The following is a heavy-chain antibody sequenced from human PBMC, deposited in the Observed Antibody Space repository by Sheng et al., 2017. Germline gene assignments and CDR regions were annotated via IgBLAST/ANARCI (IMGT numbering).Heavy chain of an antibody. CDR1: GFTFSSYA. J-gene: IGHJ6*02. CDR3: AKDLDRWELLGYYYYGMDV. V-gene: IGHV3-23*01. Sequence: EVQLLESGGGLVQPGGSLRLSCAASGFTFSSYAMSWVRQAPGKGLEWVSGISGSGGSTYYADSVKGRFTISRDNSKNTLYLQMNSLRAEDTAVYYCAKDLDRWELLGYYYYGMDVWGQGTTVTVSS. D-gene: IGHD1-26*01. CDR2: ISGSGGST.